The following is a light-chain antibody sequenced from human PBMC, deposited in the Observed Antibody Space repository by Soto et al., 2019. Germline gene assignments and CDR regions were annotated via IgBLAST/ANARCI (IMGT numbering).Light chain of an antibody. Sequence: DIQMTQSPSTLSASVGDRVIITCRASQSVSGWLAWYRQKPGKAPELLIYSASTLETGVPSRFSGSGSGTDFTLTVSSLQRDDFAAYYCQQYERYPLTFGVGTKVEIK. CDR3: QQYERYPLT. V-gene: IGKV1-5*03. CDR2: SAS. CDR1: QSVSGW. J-gene: IGKJ4*01.